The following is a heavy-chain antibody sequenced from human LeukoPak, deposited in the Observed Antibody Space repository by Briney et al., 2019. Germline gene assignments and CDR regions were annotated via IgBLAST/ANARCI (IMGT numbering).Heavy chain of an antibody. D-gene: IGHD3-3*01. CDR1: GFTFSSYG. V-gene: IGHV3-21*01. J-gene: IGHJ3*02. CDR3: ARVGGGITIFPLNAFDI. Sequence: PGGSLRLSCAASGFTFSSYGMNWVRQAPGKGLEWVSSISSSSSYIYYADSVKGRFTISRDNAKNSLYLQMNSLRAEDTAVYYCARVGGGITIFPLNAFDIWGQGTMVTVSS. CDR2: ISSSSSYI.